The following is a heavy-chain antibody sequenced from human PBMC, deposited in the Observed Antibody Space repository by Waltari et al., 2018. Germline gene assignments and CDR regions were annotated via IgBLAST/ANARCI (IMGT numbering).Heavy chain of an antibody. J-gene: IGHJ4*02. Sequence: QVQLVQSGAEVKKPGASVKVSCKASGYTFTDYFMHWLRQAPGQGLEWMGRINPNSGGTNNAQKFQGRVTMTRDTSISTAYMGLSRLRSDDPAVYYCARDPGGDMDEVLFDYWVQGTQVTVSS. CDR3: ARDPGGDMDEVLFDY. V-gene: IGHV1-2*06. D-gene: IGHD3-16*01. CDR2: INPNSGGT. CDR1: GYTFTDYF.